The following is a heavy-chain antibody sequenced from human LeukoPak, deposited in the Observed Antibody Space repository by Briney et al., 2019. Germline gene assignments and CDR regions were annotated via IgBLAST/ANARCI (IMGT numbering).Heavy chain of an antibody. CDR1: GFTFSTYG. V-gene: IGHV3-30*02. J-gene: IGHJ4*02. CDR2: VRYDGSKK. CDR3: ARGGYSSSWYHNY. Sequence: GGSLRLSCAASGFTFSTYGMHWVRQAPGKGLEWVAFVRYDGSKKYYTNSVKGRFTISRDNSKNTLYLQMNSLRAEDTAVYYCARGGYSSSWYHNYWGQGTLVTVSS. D-gene: IGHD6-13*01.